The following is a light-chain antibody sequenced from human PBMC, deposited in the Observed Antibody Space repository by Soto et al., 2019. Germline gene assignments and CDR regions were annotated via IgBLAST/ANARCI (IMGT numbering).Light chain of an antibody. Sequence: DVVMTQTPLSLSVAPGQPASISCKSSQSLLHITGETFLFWYLQKPVQSPELLIYQVSTRDSVVPDRFSGSGSGTDFTLLISGVKNDDVGIYYCMQSTQLPPTFGQGTRLGIE. CDR3: MQSTQLPPT. CDR1: QSLLHITGETF. CDR2: QVS. J-gene: IGKJ5*01. V-gene: IGKV2D-29*02.